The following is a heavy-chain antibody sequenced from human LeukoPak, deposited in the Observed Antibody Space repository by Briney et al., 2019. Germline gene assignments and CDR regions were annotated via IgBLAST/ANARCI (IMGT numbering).Heavy chain of an antibody. V-gene: IGHV3-7*01. CDR1: GFTFSTYW. D-gene: IGHD3-3*01. Sequence: PGGSLRLSCAASGFTFSTYWMSWVRQAPGKGLEWVANIKQDGSEKYYVDSVKGRFTISRDNAKNSLYLQMNSLRAEDAAVYYCARESGNLSIFDHWGQGTLVTVSS. CDR2: IKQDGSEK. J-gene: IGHJ4*02. CDR3: ARESGNLSIFDH.